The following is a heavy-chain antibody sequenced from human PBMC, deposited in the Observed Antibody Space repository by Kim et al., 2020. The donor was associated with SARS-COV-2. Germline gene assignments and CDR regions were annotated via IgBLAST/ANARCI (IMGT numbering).Heavy chain of an antibody. CDR1: GFTFSSYG. Sequence: GGSLRLSCAASGFTFSSYGMHWVRQAPGKGLEWVAVIWYDGSNKYYADSVKGRFTISRDNSKNKLYLQMNSLRAEDTAVYYCARDSIVVVVAATPLLDYWGQGTLVTVSS. D-gene: IGHD2-15*01. V-gene: IGHV3-33*01. CDR3: ARDSIVVVVAATPLLDY. CDR2: IWYDGSNK. J-gene: IGHJ4*02.